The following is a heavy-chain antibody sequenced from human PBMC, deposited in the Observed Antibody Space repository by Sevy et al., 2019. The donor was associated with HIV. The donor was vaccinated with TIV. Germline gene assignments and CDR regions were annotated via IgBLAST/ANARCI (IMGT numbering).Heavy chain of an antibody. CDR1: GFTFDDYA. D-gene: IGHD2-21*01. J-gene: IGHJ3*02. CDR2: IYWNSGSI. Sequence: GGSLRLSCAASGFTFDDYAMHWVRQAPGKGLEWVAGIYWNSGSIGYADSVKGRFTISRDNAKNSLYLHMNSLRAEDTAFYYCAKDTSPTAYSDAFDIWGQGTMVTVSS. V-gene: IGHV3-9*01. CDR3: AKDTSPTAYSDAFDI.